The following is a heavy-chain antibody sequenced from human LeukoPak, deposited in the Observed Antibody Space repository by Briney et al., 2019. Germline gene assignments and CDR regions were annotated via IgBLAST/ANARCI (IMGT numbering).Heavy chain of an antibody. V-gene: IGHV1-8*01. CDR1: GYTFTSYD. CDR2: MNPNSGNT. J-gene: IGHJ6*02. CDR3: ARVCPRGVVVVPAATYYYYYYGMDV. D-gene: IGHD2-2*01. Sequence: AASVKVSCKASGYTFTSYDINWVRQATGQGLEWMGWMNPNSGNTGYAQKFRGRVTMTRNTSISTAYMELSSLRSEDTAVYYCARVCPRGVVVVPAATYYYYYYGMDVWGQGTTVTVSS.